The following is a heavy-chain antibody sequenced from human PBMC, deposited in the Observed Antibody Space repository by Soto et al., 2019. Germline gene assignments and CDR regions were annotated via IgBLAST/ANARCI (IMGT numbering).Heavy chain of an antibody. J-gene: IGHJ3*02. CDR3: ARVPLYGDYSVHPLRDAFDI. D-gene: IGHD4-17*01. CDR2: ISSSSSTI. V-gene: IGHV3-48*01. Sequence: PGGSLRLSCAASGFTFSSYSMNWVRQAPGKGLEWVSYISSSSSTIYYADSVKGRFTISRDNAKNSLYLQMNSLRAEDTAVYYCARVPLYGDYSVHPLRDAFDIWGQGTMVTVSS. CDR1: GFTFSSYS.